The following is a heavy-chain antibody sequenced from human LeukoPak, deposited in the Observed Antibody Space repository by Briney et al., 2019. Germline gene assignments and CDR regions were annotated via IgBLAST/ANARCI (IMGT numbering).Heavy chain of an antibody. CDR1: GFTFSSYG. CDR3: AKLAYYYGSGGDYFDY. Sequence: GGSLRLSCAASGFTFSSYGMHWVRQAPGKGLEWVAVISYDGSNKYYADSAKGRFTISRDNSKNTLYLQMNSLRAEDTAVYYCAKLAYYYGSGGDYFDYWGQGTLVTVSS. J-gene: IGHJ4*02. D-gene: IGHD3-10*01. CDR2: ISYDGSNK. V-gene: IGHV3-30*18.